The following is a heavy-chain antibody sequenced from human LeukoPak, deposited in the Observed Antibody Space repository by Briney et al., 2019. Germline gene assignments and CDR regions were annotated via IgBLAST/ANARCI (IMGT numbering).Heavy chain of an antibody. J-gene: IGHJ3*02. CDR1: GGSISSGSYY. CDR2: IYYTGST. CDR3: ARHQWVRAFDI. V-gene: IGHV4-61*05. Sequence: SETLSLTCTVSGGSISSGSYYWGWIRQPAGKGLEWIGYIYYTGSTNYNPSLKSRVTISIDTSKNQFSLKLSSVTAADTAVFYCARHQWVRAFDIWGQGTMVTVSS. D-gene: IGHD1-26*01.